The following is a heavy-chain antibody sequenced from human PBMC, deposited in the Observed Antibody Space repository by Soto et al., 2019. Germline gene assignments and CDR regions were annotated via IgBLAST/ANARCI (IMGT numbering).Heavy chain of an antibody. CDR2: MNPNSSNT. CDR1: GYTFTIYD. Sequence: VKASCKASGYTFTIYDINWVRQATGKGPERKGLMNPNSSNTGYAQKFQGRVTMTRNTSISTAYMERSSLRSEYTAVYYCVRSPSRLRLPASRAGVYYYYMDFWGKGTTVTVSS. CDR3: VRSPSRLRLPASRAGVYYYYMDF. D-gene: IGHD5-12*01. V-gene: IGHV1-8*01. J-gene: IGHJ6*03.